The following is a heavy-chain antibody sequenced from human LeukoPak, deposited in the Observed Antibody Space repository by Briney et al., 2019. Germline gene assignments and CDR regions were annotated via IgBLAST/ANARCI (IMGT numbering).Heavy chain of an antibody. CDR3: ARYRFQRASSTTLAANYFDY. D-gene: IGHD2-2*01. Sequence: ASVKLSYKASGYTFSAYYIHWVREAPRQRLEWRGWLNFNSGGTNYELQFQGRVTMTRDTSISTDYLVLRGLSSDDTAVYYCARYRFQRASSTTLAANYFDYWGQGTLVTVSS. CDR1: GYTFSAYY. CDR2: LNFNSGGT. J-gene: IGHJ4*02. V-gene: IGHV1-2*07.